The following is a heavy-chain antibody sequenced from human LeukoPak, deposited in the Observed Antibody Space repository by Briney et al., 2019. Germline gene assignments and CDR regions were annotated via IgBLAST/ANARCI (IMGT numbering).Heavy chain of an antibody. D-gene: IGHD3-22*01. CDR1: GGSISSYY. V-gene: IGHV4-4*09. CDR3: GAGVVITTGTGRRDDAFDI. J-gene: IGHJ3*02. CDR2: IYTSGST. Sequence: PSETLSLTCTVSGGSISSYYWSWIRQPPGKGLEWIGYIYTSGSTNYNPSLKSRVTISVDTSKNQFSLKLSSVTAADTAVYYCGAGVVITTGTGRRDDAFDIWGQGTMVTVSS.